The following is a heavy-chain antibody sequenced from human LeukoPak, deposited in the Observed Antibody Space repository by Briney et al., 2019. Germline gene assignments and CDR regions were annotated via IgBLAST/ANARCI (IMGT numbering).Heavy chain of an antibody. CDR3: ATSWGPDTCAFRWGRDGMDV. J-gene: IGHJ6*02. CDR2: IWYDGSNK. D-gene: IGHD3-16*01. Sequence: GRSLRLSCAASGFTFSSYGMHWVRQAPGKGLEWVAVIWYDGSNKYYADSVKGRFTISRDNSKNTLYLQMNSLRAEDTAVYYSATSWGPDTCAFRWGRDGMDVWGQGTTVIVS. CDR1: GFTFSSYG. V-gene: IGHV3-33*01.